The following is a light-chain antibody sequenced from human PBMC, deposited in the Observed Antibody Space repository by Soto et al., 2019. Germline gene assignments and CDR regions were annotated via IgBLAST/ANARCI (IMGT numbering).Light chain of an antibody. J-gene: IGKJ2*01. Sequence: EIVLTQSPGILSLSPGDRATLSCKASQTISSSYLAWYQQKPGQAPRLLVYAALYRATGIPDTFSGSGSGTDFTLTISRLEPEDFAVYYCQQYCNSPTYTFGQGTNLEIK. CDR2: AAL. CDR3: QQYCNSPTYT. V-gene: IGKV3-20*01. CDR1: QTISSSY.